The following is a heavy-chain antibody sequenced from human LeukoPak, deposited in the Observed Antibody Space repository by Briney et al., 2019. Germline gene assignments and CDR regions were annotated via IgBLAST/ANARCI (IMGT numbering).Heavy chain of an antibody. CDR2: INPSGGST. D-gene: IGHD1-26*01. J-gene: IGHJ4*02. CDR1: GYTFTSYY. CDR3: ARARLKGPGAGRFDY. Sequence: GASVKVSCKASGYTFTSYYMHWVRQAPGQGLEWMGIINPSGGSTSYAQKFQGRVTMTRDTSTSTVYMELSSLRSEDTAVYYCARARLKGPGAGRFDYWGQGTLVTVSS. V-gene: IGHV1-46*01.